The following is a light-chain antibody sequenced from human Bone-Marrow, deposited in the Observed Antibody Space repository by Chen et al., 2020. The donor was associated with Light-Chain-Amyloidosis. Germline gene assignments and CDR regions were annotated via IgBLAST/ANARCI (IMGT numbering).Light chain of an antibody. J-gene: IGKJ4*01. V-gene: IGKV3-20*01. CDR3: QQYGTSPLT. CDR1: QTIRSNY. CDR2: GSS. Sequence: EIVLTQSPGTLSLSPGEGANLSCRASQTIRSNYLTWYQQKFGQAPRLLIYGSSSRATGIPDRFTGSGSVTDFTLTINRLEPEDFAMYYCQQYGTSPLTFGGGTKVEIK.